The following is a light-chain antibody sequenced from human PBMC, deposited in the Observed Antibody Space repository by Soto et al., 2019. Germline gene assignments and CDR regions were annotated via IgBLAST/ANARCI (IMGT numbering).Light chain of an antibody. CDR1: ALTKKY. CDR2: KDT. Sequence: SYELSQPPSVSVSRGQTAGITCSGDALTKKYVYWYQQKPGQAPVVVMYKDTERPSGIPERFSGSSSGTTVTLTISGVQAEDEADYYCQSADASGTYRDVVFGGGTKLTVL. V-gene: IGLV3-25*03. CDR3: QSADASGTYRDVV. J-gene: IGLJ2*01.